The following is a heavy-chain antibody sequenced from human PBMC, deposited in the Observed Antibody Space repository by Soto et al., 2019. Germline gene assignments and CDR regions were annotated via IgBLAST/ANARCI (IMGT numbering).Heavy chain of an antibody. CDR3: ARQDRITSPGQAAAFDI. CDR1: AGSIRNSRFY. Sequence: QLQLQESGPGLVKPSETLSLTCNVSAGSIRNSRFYWGWIRQPPGKGLEWIGNINDSGKTYYSPSLKRRVTISEGTSEKEFSLKGDSVTASDTAIYFCARQDRITSPGQAAAFDIWGQGTLVIVSS. J-gene: IGHJ3*02. D-gene: IGHD1-1*01. CDR2: INDSGKT. V-gene: IGHV4-39*01.